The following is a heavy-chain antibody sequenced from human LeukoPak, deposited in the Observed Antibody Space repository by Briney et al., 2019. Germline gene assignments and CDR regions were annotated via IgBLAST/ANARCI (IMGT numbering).Heavy chain of an antibody. CDR3: AKASRVGARRGYFDY. CDR2: ISPDGRDT. CDR1: GFTFSSYW. J-gene: IGHJ4*02. D-gene: IGHD1-26*01. Sequence: GGSLRLSCAASGFTFSSYWMNWVRQAPGKGLVWVSRISPDGRDTIYADSVKGRFTISRDNSKNTLYLQMNSLRAEDTAVYYCAKASRVGARRGYFDYWGQGTLVTVSS. V-gene: IGHV3-74*01.